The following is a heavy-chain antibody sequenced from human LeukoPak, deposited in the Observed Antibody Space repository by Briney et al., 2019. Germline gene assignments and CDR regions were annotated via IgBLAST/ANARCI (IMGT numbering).Heavy chain of an antibody. Sequence: GSLRLSCAASGFTFDSYGLHWVRQAPGRGLGWGAVISYDGSNEYYADSVKGRFTISGDNSKNTLYLQMNSLRAEDTAVYFCAKAKSTNWSFDYWGQGTLVTVSS. D-gene: IGHD1-1*01. V-gene: IGHV3-30*18. CDR3: AKAKSTNWSFDY. CDR2: ISYDGSNE. CDR1: GFTFDSYG. J-gene: IGHJ4*02.